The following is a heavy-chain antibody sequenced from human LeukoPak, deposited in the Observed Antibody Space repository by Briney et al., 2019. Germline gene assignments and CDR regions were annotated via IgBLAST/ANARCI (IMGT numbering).Heavy chain of an antibody. CDR2: IYPVDSDT. CDR3: ARLGDYVWGSYRYTAFDY. D-gene: IGHD3-16*02. J-gene: IGHJ4*02. CDR1: GYSFTSYW. V-gene: IGHV5-51*01. Sequence: GESLKISCKGSGYSFTSYWIGWVRQMPGKGLGGLGIIYPVDSDTRYSPSFQGQVTISADKSISTAYLQWSSLKASDTAMYYCARLGDYVWGSYRYTAFDYWGQGTLVTVSS.